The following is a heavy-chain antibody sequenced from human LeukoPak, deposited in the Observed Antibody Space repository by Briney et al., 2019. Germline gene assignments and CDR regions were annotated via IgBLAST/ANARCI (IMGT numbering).Heavy chain of an antibody. V-gene: IGHV4-4*07. CDR2: IYTSGST. D-gene: IGHD3-10*01. Sequence: PSETLSLTCTVSGGSISSYYWSWIRQPAGKGLEWIGRIYTSGSTNYNPSLKSRVTMSVDTSKNQFSLKLSSVTAADTAVYYCGRVGKDYYGSGSYYNDEDYFDYWAREPWSPSPQ. CDR1: GGSISSYY. CDR3: GRVGKDYYGSGSYYNDEDYFDY. J-gene: IGHJ4*02.